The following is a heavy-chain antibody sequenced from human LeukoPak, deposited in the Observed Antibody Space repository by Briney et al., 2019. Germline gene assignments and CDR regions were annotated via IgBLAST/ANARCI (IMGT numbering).Heavy chain of an antibody. CDR3: ASPIAVAGTAYYYGMDV. V-gene: IGHV3-21*01. CDR1: GFTFSSYS. Sequence: PGGSLRLSCAASGFTFSSYSMNWVRQAPGKGLEGVSSISSSSSYIYYADSVKGRFTISRDNAKNSLYLQMNSLRAEDTAVYYCASPIAVAGTAYYYGMDVWGQGTTVTVSS. D-gene: IGHD6-19*01. J-gene: IGHJ6*02. CDR2: ISSSSSYI.